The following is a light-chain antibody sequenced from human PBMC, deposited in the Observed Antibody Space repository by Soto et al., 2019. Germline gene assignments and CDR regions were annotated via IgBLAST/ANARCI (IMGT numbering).Light chain of an antibody. CDR2: AAS. CDR1: QRISSY. V-gene: IGKV1-39*01. J-gene: IGKJ4*01. CDR3: QQSFRTPLT. Sequence: DIQMTQSPSSLSASVGDRATITCRASQRISSYLNWYQQKPGKAPKLLIYAASNLQSGVPSKFTGSGSGTDFTLTISSLQPEDFATYYCQQSFRTPLTFSGGTKVDIK.